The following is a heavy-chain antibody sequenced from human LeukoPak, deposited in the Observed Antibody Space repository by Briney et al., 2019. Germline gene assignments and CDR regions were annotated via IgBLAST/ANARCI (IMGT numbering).Heavy chain of an antibody. J-gene: IGHJ5*02. CDR3: ARDLENDYGWFDP. CDR1: GFDLTPYA. CDR2: ISYDGSNK. V-gene: IGHV3-30*04. D-gene: IGHD4/OR15-4a*01. Sequence: PGGSLRLSCVASGFDLTPYALHWVRQAPGKGLEWVAVISYDGSNKYYADSVKGRFTISRDNSKNTLYLQMNSLRAEDTAVYYCARDLENDYGWFDPWGQGTLVTVSS.